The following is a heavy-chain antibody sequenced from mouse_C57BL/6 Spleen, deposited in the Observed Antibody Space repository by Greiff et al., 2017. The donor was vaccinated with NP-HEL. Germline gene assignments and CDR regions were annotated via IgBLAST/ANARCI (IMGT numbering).Heavy chain of an antibody. CDR3: ARWDYDYDRYYYAMDY. J-gene: IGHJ4*01. V-gene: IGHV1-55*01. CDR1: GYTFTSYW. Sequence: QVQLQQPGAELVKPGASVKMSCKASGYTFTSYWITWVKQRPGQGLEWIGDIYPGSGSTNYNEKFKSKATLTVDTSSSTAYMQLSSLTSEDSAVYYCARWDYDYDRYYYAMDYWGQGTSVTVSS. D-gene: IGHD2-4*01. CDR2: IYPGSGST.